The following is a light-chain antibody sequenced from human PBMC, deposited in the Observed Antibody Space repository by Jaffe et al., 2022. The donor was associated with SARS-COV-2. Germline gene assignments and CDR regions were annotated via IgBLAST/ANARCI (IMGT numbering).Light chain of an antibody. CDR3: SSYAGSNKLV. V-gene: IGLV2-8*01. J-gene: IGLJ1*01. Sequence: QSALTQPPSASGSPGQSVTISCTGTSSDVGGYKFVSWYQQHPGKAPKLMIYEVSNRPSGVPDRFSGSKSGNTASLTVSGLQAEDEADYYCSSYAGSNKLVFGTGTKVTVL. CDR1: SSDVGGYKF. CDR2: EVS.